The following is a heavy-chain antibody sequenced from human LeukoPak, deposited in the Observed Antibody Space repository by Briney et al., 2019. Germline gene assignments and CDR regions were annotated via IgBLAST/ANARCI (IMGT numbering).Heavy chain of an antibody. J-gene: IGHJ2*01. CDR3: ATPAGGGSYAFDL. Sequence: ASVTVSFTASGYTFTSYYMHWVRQAPGQGLEWMGIINPSGGSTSYAQKFQGRVTMTRDTSTSTVYMELSSLRSEDTAVYYCATPAGGGSYAFDLWGRGTLVTVSS. CDR2: INPSGGST. CDR1: GYTFTSYY. D-gene: IGHD1-26*01. V-gene: IGHV1-46*01.